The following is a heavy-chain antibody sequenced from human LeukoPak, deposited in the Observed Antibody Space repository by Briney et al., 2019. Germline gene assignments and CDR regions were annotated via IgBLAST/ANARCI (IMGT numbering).Heavy chain of an antibody. CDR2: MNPNSGNT. Sequence: ASVKVSCKAAGYTFTSYVINWVRQATGQGLEWMGWMNPNSGNTGYAQKFQGRVTITRNTSISTAYMELSSLRSEDTAVYYCARGYCTSTSCRGGWFDPWGQGTLVTVSS. D-gene: IGHD2-2*01. V-gene: IGHV1-8*03. CDR3: ARGYCTSTSCRGGWFDP. J-gene: IGHJ5*02. CDR1: GYTFTSYV.